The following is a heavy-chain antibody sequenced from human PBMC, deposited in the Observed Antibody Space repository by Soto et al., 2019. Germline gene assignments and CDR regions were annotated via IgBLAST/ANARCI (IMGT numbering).Heavy chain of an antibody. CDR1: GYTFTSYA. CDR3: ARDMGGWGYYYDSSGLGRSAGGMDV. J-gene: IGHJ6*02. D-gene: IGHD3-22*01. Sequence: QVQLVQSGAEVKKPGASVKVSCKASGYTFTSYAMHWVRQAPGQRLEWMGWINAGNGNTKYSQKFQGRVTITRDTSASTAYMELSSLRSEDTAVYYCARDMGGWGYYYDSSGLGRSAGGMDVWGQGTTVTVSS. V-gene: IGHV1-3*01. CDR2: INAGNGNT.